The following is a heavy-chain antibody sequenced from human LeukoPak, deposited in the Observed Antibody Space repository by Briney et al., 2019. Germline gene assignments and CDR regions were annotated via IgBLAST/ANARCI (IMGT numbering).Heavy chain of an antibody. CDR3: AREGYCSGGSCYSGGHYYGMDV. J-gene: IGHJ6*02. V-gene: IGHV3-21*01. Sequence: GGSLRLSCAASGFTFSSYSMNWVRQAPGKGLEWVSSISSSSSYIYYADSVKGRFTISRDNAKNSLYLQMNSLRAGDTAVYYCAREGYCSGGSCYSGGHYYGMDVWGQGTTVTVSS. CDR2: ISSSSSYI. CDR1: GFTFSSYS. D-gene: IGHD2-15*01.